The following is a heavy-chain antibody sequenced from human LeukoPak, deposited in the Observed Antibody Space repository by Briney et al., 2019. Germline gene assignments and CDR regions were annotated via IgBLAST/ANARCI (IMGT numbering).Heavy chain of an antibody. CDR2: ISYDGSNK. V-gene: IGHV3-30-3*01. CDR1: GFTFSSYA. CDR3: ARDRGRAATDY. Sequence: PGRSLRLSCAASGFTFSSYAMHWVRQAPGKGLEWVAVISYDGSNKYYADSVKGRFTISRDNSKNTLYLQMNSLRAEDTAVYYCARDRGRAATDYWGQGTLVTVSS. J-gene: IGHJ4*02. D-gene: IGHD3-16*01.